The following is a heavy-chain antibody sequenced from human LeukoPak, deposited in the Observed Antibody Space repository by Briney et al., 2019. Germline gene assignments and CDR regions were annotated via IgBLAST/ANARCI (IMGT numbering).Heavy chain of an antibody. V-gene: IGHV4-59*01. Sequence: KSSETLSLTCTVSGGSISSYYWSWIRQPPGKGLEWIGYIYYSGSTNYNPSLKSRVTISVDTSKNQFSLKLSSVTAADTAVYYCARDTWNDGYFDYWGQGTLVTVSS. D-gene: IGHD1-1*01. CDR2: IYYSGST. CDR1: GGSISSYY. CDR3: ARDTWNDGYFDY. J-gene: IGHJ4*02.